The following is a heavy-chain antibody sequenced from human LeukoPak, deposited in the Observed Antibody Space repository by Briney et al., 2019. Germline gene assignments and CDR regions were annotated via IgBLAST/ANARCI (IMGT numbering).Heavy chain of an antibody. D-gene: IGHD3-10*01. J-gene: IGHJ4*02. CDR2: ISGSGGST. CDR3: AKVASYYYGSGSYYTWRFDY. Sequence: PGGSLRLSCAASGFTFNSNAMSWVRQAPGKGLQWVSAISGSGGSTYYADSVKGRFTISRDNSKNTLYLQMNSLRAEDTAVYYCAKVASYYYGSGSYYTWRFDYWGQGTLVTVSS. V-gene: IGHV3-23*01. CDR1: GFTFNSNA.